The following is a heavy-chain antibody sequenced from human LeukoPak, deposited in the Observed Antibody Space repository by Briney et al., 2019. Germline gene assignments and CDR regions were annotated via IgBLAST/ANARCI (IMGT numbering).Heavy chain of an antibody. CDR2: ISWNSGSI. CDR1: GFTFDDYA. D-gene: IGHD6-6*01. J-gene: IGHJ5*02. CDR3: AKDISLPQSIGEDP. V-gene: IGHV3-9*01. Sequence: GGSLRLSCAASGFTFDDYAMHWVRQAPGKGLEWVSGISWNSGSIGYADSVKGRFTISRDNAKNSLYLQMNSLRAEDTALYYCAKDISLPQSIGEDPRGQGTLVTVSS.